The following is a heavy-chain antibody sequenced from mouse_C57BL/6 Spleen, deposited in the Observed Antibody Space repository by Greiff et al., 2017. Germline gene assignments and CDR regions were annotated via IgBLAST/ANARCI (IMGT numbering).Heavy chain of an antibody. D-gene: IGHD1-1*01. V-gene: IGHV1-64*01. Sequence: QVQLQQPGAELVKPGASVKLSCKASGYTFTSYWMHWVKQRPGQGLEWIGMIHPNSGRTNYNEKFKSKATLTVDKSSSTAYMQLSSLTSEDSAVYYCAKVYYYGSSYVEFAYWGQGTLVTVSA. J-gene: IGHJ3*01. CDR3: AKVYYYGSSYVEFAY. CDR1: GYTFTSYW. CDR2: IHPNSGRT.